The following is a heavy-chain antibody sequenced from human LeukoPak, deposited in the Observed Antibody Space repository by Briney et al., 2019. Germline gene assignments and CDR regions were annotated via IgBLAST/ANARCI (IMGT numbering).Heavy chain of an antibody. Sequence: GASVKVSCKASGYTFTSYAMNWVRQAPGQGLEWMGGIIPIFGTANYAQKFQGRVTITADESTSTAYMELSSLRSEDTAVYYCARDLGGYYDSSGYDYWGQGTLVTVSS. CDR3: ARDLGGYYDSSGYDY. D-gene: IGHD3-22*01. V-gene: IGHV1-69*13. CDR1: GYTFTSYA. J-gene: IGHJ4*02. CDR2: IIPIFGTA.